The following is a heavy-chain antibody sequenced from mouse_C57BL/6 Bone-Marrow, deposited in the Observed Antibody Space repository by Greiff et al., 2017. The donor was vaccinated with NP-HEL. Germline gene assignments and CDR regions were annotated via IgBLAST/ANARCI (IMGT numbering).Heavy chain of an antibody. CDR2: IDPSDSYT. Sequence: QVQLQQPGAELVMPGASVKLSCKASGYTFTSYWMHWVKQRPGQGLEWIGEIDPSDSYTNYNQKFKGKSTLTVDKSSSTAYMQRSSLTSEDSAVYYCARSRYYYFDYWGQGTTLTVSS. V-gene: IGHV1-69*01. CDR1: GYTFTSYW. J-gene: IGHJ2*01. D-gene: IGHD1-1*01. CDR3: ARSRYYYFDY.